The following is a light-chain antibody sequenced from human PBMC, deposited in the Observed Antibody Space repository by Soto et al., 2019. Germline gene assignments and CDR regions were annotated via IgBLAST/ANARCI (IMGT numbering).Light chain of an antibody. V-gene: IGLV1-44*01. J-gene: IGLJ2*01. CDR1: SSNIGSNT. Sequence: QSVLTQPPSASGTPGQRVTISCSGSSSNIGSNTVNWYQQPPGTAPKVLIYTNNQRPSGVPDRFSGSKSGTSASLAISGLQSEDEADYYCAAWDDSLNGHVVFGGGTKVTVL. CDR3: AAWDDSLNGHVV. CDR2: TNN.